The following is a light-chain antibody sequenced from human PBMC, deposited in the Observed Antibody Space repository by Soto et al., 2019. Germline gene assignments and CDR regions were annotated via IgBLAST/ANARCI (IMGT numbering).Light chain of an antibody. CDR2: DVS. CDR3: SSYTSSSTYVV. CDR1: SSDVGGYNY. J-gene: IGLJ2*01. V-gene: IGLV2-14*01. Sequence: QSALTQPASVSGSPGQWFTISCTGTSSDVGGYNYVSWYQQHPGKSPKLMIYDVSSRPSGVSNRFSGSKSGNTASLTISGLQAEDEADYYCSSYTSSSTYVVFGGGTKLTVL.